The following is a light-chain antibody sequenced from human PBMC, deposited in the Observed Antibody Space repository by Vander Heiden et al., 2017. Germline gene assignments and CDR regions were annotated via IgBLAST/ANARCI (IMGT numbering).Light chain of an antibody. Sequence: DIQMTQSPSSLSASVGDRVTITRRASQSISSYLNWFQQKPGKAPNLLIYAASILQSGVPSRFSGSGSGTDFTLTISSLQPEDFATYYCQQSYSTPWTFGQGTKVEI. J-gene: IGKJ1*01. CDR3: QQSYSTPWT. V-gene: IGKV1-39*01. CDR2: AAS. CDR1: QSISSY.